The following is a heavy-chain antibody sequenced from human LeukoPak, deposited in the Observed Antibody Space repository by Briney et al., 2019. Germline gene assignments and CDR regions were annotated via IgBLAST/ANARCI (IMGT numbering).Heavy chain of an antibody. V-gene: IGHV3-30-3*01. CDR1: GFTFSSYA. D-gene: IGHD1-14*01. J-gene: IGHJ4*02. CDR2: ISYDGSNK. Sequence: GGSLRLSCAASGFTFSSYATHWVRQAPGKGLEWVAVISYDGSNKYYADSVKGRFTISRDNSKNTLYLQMNSLRAEDTAVYYCARDRDRRNLGSLDYWSQGTLVTVSS. CDR3: ARDRDRRNLGSLDY.